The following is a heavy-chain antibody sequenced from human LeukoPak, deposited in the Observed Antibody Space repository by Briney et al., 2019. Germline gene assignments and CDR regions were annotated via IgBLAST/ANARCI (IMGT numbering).Heavy chain of an antibody. CDR2: IYYSGST. CDR1: GGSISSSSYY. J-gene: IGHJ4*02. D-gene: IGHD3-22*01. CDR3: ARAVTMIVVVSTYFDY. V-gene: IGHV4-39*07. Sequence: SETLSLTCTVSGGSISSSSYYWGWLRQPPGKGLEWIGSIYYSGSTYYNPSPKRRVTISVDTSKNQFSLKLSSVTAADTAVYYCARAVTMIVVVSTYFDYWGQGTLVTVSS.